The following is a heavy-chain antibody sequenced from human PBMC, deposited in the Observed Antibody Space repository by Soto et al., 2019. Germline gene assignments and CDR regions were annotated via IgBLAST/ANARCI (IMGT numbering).Heavy chain of an antibody. CDR3: VFD. Sequence: PENLSLSCTVSGASISGFCWSWIRKSAGKGLEWIGRIYATGTTDYNPSLKSRVMMSVDTSKKQFSLKLRSVTAADTAVYYCVFD. CDR2: IYATGTT. J-gene: IGHJ3*02. V-gene: IGHV4-4*07. CDR1: GASISGFC.